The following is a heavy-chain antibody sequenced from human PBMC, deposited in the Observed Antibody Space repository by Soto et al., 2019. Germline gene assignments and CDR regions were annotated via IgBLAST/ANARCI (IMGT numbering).Heavy chain of an antibody. Sequence: QVQLVQSGAEVKKPGSSVKVCCKASGGTFSSYAISWVRQAPGQGLEWMGGIIPIFGTANYAQKFQGRVTITADESTSTAYIELSSLRSEDTAVYYCARQVVVVPAASLRYYGMDVWGQGTTVTVSS. CDR3: ARQVVVVPAASLRYYGMDV. V-gene: IGHV1-69*01. CDR1: GGTFSSYA. J-gene: IGHJ6*02. CDR2: IIPIFGTA. D-gene: IGHD2-2*01.